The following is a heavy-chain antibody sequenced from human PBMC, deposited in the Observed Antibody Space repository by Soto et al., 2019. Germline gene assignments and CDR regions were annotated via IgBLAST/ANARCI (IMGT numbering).Heavy chain of an antibody. J-gene: IGHJ3*02. D-gene: IGHD3-22*01. CDR2: ISGSGGST. CDR1: GFTFSSYA. CDR3: AKQLWDSSGYYQGGAFDI. Sequence: GGSLRLSCAASGFTFSSYAMSWVRQAPGKGLEWVSAISGSGGSTYYADSVKGRFTISRDNSKNTLYLQMNSLRAEDTAVYYCAKQLWDSSGYYQGGAFDIWGQGTMVTVSS. V-gene: IGHV3-23*01.